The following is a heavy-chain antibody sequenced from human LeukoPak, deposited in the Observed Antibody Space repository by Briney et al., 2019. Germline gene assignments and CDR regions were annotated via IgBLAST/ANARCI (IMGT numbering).Heavy chain of an antibody. V-gene: IGHV3-21*01. Sequence: GSLRLSCAASGFTFTMFGMNWVRQAPGKGLEWVSSISSSSSYICYADSVKGRFTISRDNAKNSLYLQMNSLRAEDTAVYYCAREGDEAAAGTDYYYYYGMDVWGQGTTVTVSS. J-gene: IGHJ6*02. CDR3: AREGDEAAAGTDYYYYYGMDV. CDR2: ISSSSSYI. CDR1: GFTFTMFG. D-gene: IGHD6-13*01.